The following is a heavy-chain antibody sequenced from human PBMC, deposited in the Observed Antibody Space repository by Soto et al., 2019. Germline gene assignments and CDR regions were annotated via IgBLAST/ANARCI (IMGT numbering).Heavy chain of an antibody. J-gene: IGHJ4*02. Sequence: SETLSLTCTVSGGSISSGGYYWSWIRQHPGKGLEWIGYIYYSGSTYYNPSLKSRVTISVDTSKNQFSLKLSSVTAADTAVYYCARSGDSSSWYLGEAFDYWGQGTLVTVSS. CDR2: IYYSGST. V-gene: IGHV4-31*03. D-gene: IGHD6-13*01. CDR3: ARSGDSSSWYLGEAFDY. CDR1: GGSISSGGYY.